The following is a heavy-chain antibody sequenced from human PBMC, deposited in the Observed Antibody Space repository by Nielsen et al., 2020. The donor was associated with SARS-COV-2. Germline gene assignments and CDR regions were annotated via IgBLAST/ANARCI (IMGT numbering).Heavy chain of an antibody. CDR2: IYYSGST. V-gene: IGHV4-39*01. Sequence: SETLSLTCTASGGSTSSSSYYWGWIRQPPGKGLEWIGSIYYSGSTYYNPSLKSRVTISVDTSKNQFSLKLSSVTAADTAVYYCARHYPDYDILTGPNDYWGQGTLVTVSS. J-gene: IGHJ4*02. D-gene: IGHD3-9*01. CDR3: ARHYPDYDILTGPNDY. CDR1: GGSTSSSSYY.